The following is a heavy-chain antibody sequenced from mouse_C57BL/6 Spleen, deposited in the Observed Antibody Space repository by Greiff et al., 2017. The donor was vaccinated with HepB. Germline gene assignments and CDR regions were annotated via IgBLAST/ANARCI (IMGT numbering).Heavy chain of an antibody. CDR3: ARDGNPGAMDY. Sequence: EVMLVESEGGLVQPGSSMKLSCTASGFTFSDYYMAWVRQVPEKGLEWVANINYDGSSTYYLDSLKSRFIISRDNAKNILYLQMSSLKSEDTATYYCARDGNPGAMDYWGQGTSVTVSS. J-gene: IGHJ4*01. D-gene: IGHD2-1*01. V-gene: IGHV5-16*01. CDR1: GFTFSDYY. CDR2: INYDGSST.